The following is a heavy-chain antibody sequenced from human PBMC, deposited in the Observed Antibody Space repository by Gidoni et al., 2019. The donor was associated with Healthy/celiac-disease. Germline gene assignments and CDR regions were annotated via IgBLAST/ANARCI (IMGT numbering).Heavy chain of an antibody. CDR1: GGSFSGYY. Sequence: QVQLQQWGAGLLKPSETLSLTCAVYGGSFSGYYWSWIRQPPGKGLELIGEINPSGSTNYNPSLKSRVTISVDTSKNQFSLKLSSVTAADTAVYYCARGARGSSWSRATYYFDYWGQGTLVTVSS. CDR2: INPSGST. CDR3: ARGARGSSWSRATYYFDY. D-gene: IGHD6-13*01. V-gene: IGHV4-34*01. J-gene: IGHJ4*02.